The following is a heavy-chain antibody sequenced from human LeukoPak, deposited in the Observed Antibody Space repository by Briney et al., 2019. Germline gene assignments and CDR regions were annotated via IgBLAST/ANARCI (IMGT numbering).Heavy chain of an antibody. D-gene: IGHD3-22*01. CDR1: GGSFSGYY. CDR2: INHSGST. Sequence: SETLSLTCAVYGGSFSGYYWSWIRQPPGKGLEWIGEINHSGSTNYNPSLKSRVTISVDTSKNQFSLKLSSVTAADTAVYYCARGRASHYYYDSSGTPGSFDYWGQGTLVXXSS. CDR3: ARGRASHYYYDSSGTPGSFDY. V-gene: IGHV4-34*01. J-gene: IGHJ4*02.